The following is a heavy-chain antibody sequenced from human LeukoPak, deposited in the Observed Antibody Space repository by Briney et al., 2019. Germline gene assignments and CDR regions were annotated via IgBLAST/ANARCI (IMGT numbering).Heavy chain of an antibody. CDR1: GGSFSGYY. CDR2: INHSGST. Sequence: PSETLSLTCAVYGGSFSGYYWSWIRQPPGKGLEWIGEINHSGSTNYNPSLKSRVTISVDTSKNQFSLKLSSVTAADTAVYYCARAGQLVDYFDYWGQGTLVTVSS. CDR3: ARAGQLVDYFDY. V-gene: IGHV4-34*01. J-gene: IGHJ4*02. D-gene: IGHD6-6*01.